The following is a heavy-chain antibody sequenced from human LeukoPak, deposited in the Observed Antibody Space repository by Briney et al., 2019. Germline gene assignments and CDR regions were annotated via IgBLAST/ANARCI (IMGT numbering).Heavy chain of an antibody. J-gene: IGHJ4*02. CDR3: AREGGGFDY. CDR1: GGSISSSGYY. V-gene: IGHV4-39*07. CDR2: IYYSGSN. Sequence: PSETLSLTCTVSGGSISSSGYYWGWIRQTPGKGLEWIGSIYYSGSNYHNPSLKSRVSMSVDTSKNQFSLKLTSVTAADTAVYYCAREGGGFDYWGQGTLVTVSS. D-gene: IGHD3-16*01.